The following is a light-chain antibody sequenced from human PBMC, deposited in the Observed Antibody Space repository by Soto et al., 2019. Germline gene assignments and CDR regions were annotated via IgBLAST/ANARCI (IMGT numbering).Light chain of an antibody. V-gene: IGLV1-47*02. J-gene: IGLJ1*01. CDR1: SSNIEKNY. Sequence: QSVLTQPSSASGTPGQRVTISCSGSSSNIEKNYVYWYQQLPGTAPKLLIYSNDHRPSGVPDRFSGSKSGTSASLAISGLRSEDEGDYYCAAWDDRLSGRVFGTGTKVTVL. CDR2: SND. CDR3: AAWDDRLSGRV.